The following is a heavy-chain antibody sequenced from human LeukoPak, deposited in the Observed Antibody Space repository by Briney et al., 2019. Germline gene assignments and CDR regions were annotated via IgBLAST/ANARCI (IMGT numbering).Heavy chain of an antibody. CDR1: GGSISSSNW. Sequence: SGTLSLTCAVSGGSISSSNWWSWVRQPPGKGLEWIGEIYHSGSTNYNPSLKSRVTISVDTSKNQFSLKLSSVTAADTAVYYCARVSLSGGYYYGMDVWGQGTTVTVSS. CDR2: IYHSGST. V-gene: IGHV4-4*02. CDR3: ARVSLSGGYYYGMDV. J-gene: IGHJ6*02. D-gene: IGHD3-10*01.